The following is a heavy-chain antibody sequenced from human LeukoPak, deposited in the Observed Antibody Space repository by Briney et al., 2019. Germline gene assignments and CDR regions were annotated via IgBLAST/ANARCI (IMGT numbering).Heavy chain of an antibody. J-gene: IGHJ5*02. CDR3: SGDRPHNWFDP. Sequence: PGGSLRLSRAASGFTFNNHWMHWVRQVPGKGLEWVSRIDNDGSNTIYADSVKARFTISRDNAKNTLYLQMNSLRAEDTAMYYCSGDRPHNWFDPWGQGTLVTVSS. V-gene: IGHV3-74*01. CDR2: IDNDGSNT. CDR1: GFTFNNHW.